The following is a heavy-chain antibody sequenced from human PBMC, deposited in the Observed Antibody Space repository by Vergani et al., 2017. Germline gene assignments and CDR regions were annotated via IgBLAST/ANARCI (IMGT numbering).Heavy chain of an antibody. Sequence: EVHLVQSGAEVKKPGESLKISCKGSGYRFTGYWIAWVRQMPGKGLDYVGIIYPGDSDTRYSPAFQGQVTMSADKSIDTAYLQWSSLKASDTGTYYCARPLSPGTTTGAFDVWGQGTKVTVSS. D-gene: IGHD1-26*01. CDR2: IYPGDSDT. CDR1: GYRFTGYW. CDR3: ARPLSPGTTTGAFDV. J-gene: IGHJ3*01. V-gene: IGHV5-51*01.